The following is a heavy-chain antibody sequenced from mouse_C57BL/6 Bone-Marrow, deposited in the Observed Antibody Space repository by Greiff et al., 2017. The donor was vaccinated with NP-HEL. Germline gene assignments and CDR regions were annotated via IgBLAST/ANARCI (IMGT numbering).Heavy chain of an antibody. D-gene: IGHD1-1*01. CDR2: ISNGGGST. CDR1: GFTFSDYY. J-gene: IGHJ2*01. Sequence: EVMLVESGGGLVQPGGSLKLSCAASGFTFSDYYMYWVRQTPEKRLEWVAYISNGGGSTYYPDTVKGRFTITRDNAKNTLYLQMSRLKSEDTAMYYCARRGTTVVEGDYFDYWGQGTTLTVSS. V-gene: IGHV5-12*01. CDR3: ARRGTTVVEGDYFDY.